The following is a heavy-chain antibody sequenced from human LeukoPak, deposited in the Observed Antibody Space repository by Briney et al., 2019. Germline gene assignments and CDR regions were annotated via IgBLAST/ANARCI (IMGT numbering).Heavy chain of an antibody. Sequence: GGSLRLSCAASGFTFSNTWMSWVRQAPGKGLEWVGRIESKTDGGTTDYAAPVKGRFSISRDDSEQTLYLQMNSLKTEDTAVYYCTTAIRWVVVIDYWGQGALVTVSS. CDR3: TTAIRWVVVIDY. V-gene: IGHV3-15*04. CDR2: IESKTDGGTT. J-gene: IGHJ4*02. D-gene: IGHD3-22*01. CDR1: GFTFSNTW.